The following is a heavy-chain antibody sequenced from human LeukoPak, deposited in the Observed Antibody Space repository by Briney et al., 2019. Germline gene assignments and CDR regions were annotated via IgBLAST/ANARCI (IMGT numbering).Heavy chain of an antibody. J-gene: IGHJ6*03. CDR1: GFTVSSNS. CDR3: ARGPTSGYYMDV. D-gene: IGHD7-27*01. V-gene: IGHV3-53*01. CDR2: IYSDNT. Sequence: GGSLRLSCTVSGFTVSSNSMSWVRQAPGKGLEWVSFIYSDNTHYSDSVKGRFTISRDNSKSTLYLQMNSLRAEDTAVYYCARGPTSGYYMDVWGKGTTVTISS.